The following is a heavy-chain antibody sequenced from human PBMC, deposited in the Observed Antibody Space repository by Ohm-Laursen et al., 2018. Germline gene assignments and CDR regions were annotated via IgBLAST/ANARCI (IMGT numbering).Heavy chain of an antibody. D-gene: IGHD6-19*01. V-gene: IGHV3-9*01. CDR3: AKVAVAGGNWFDP. CDR2: ISWNSGSI. J-gene: IGHJ5*02. CDR1: GFTFDDYA. Sequence: SLRLSCSAPGFTFDDYAMHWVRQAPGKGLEWVSSISWNSGSIGYADSVKGRFTISRDNAKNSLYLQMNSLRAEDTALYYCAKVAVAGGNWFDPWGQGTLVTVSS.